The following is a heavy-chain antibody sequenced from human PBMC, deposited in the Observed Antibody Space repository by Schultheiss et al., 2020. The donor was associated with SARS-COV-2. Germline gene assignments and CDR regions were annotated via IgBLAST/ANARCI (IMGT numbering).Heavy chain of an antibody. V-gene: IGHV3-23*01. CDR3: ARALHGSNGAAC. CDR2: ISGSGSGGST. J-gene: IGHJ4*02. CDR1: GFTFSSYW. Sequence: GGSLRLSCAASGFTFSSYWMSWVRQAPGKGLEWVSAISGSGSGGSTYYADSVKGRFTISRDNAKNSLYLQMNSLRDEDTAVYYCARALHGSNGAACWGQGTLVTVSS. D-gene: IGHD1-26*01.